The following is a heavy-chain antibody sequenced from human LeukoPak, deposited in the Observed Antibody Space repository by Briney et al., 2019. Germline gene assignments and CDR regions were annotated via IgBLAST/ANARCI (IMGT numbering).Heavy chain of an antibody. CDR3: ARSSYGSGRRGAFDI. V-gene: IGHV3-21*01. D-gene: IGHD3-10*01. CDR1: GFTFSSYS. CDR2: ISSSSYI. Sequence: GSLRLSCAASGFTFSSYSMNWVRQAPGKGLEWVSSISSSSYIYYADSVKGRFTISRDNAKNSLYLQMNSLRAEDTAVYYCARSSYGSGRRGAFDIWGQGTMVTVSS. J-gene: IGHJ3*02.